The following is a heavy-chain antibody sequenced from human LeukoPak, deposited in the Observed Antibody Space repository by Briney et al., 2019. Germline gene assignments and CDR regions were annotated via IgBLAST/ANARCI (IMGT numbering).Heavy chain of an antibody. Sequence: GESLKTSCKGSGYSFTSYWIGWVRQMPGKGLEWMGIIYPGDSDTRYSPSFQGQVTISADKSISTAYLQWSSLKASDTAMYYCARQRGDCGGKAYYYYGMDVWGQGTTVTVSS. CDR2: IYPGDSDT. J-gene: IGHJ6*02. V-gene: IGHV5-51*01. CDR3: ARQRGDCGGKAYYYYGMDV. D-gene: IGHD2-21*02. CDR1: GYSFTSYW.